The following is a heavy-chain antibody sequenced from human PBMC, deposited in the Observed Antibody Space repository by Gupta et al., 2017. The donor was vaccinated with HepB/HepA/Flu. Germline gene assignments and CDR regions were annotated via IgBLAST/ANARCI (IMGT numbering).Heavy chain of an antibody. J-gene: IGHJ4*02. CDR2: IIPIFGTA. D-gene: IGHD6-19*01. V-gene: IGHV1-69*01. CDR1: GGTFSRYA. Sequence: QVQLVQSGAEVKKPGSSVKVSCKASGGTFSRYAISWVRQAPGQGLEWMGGIIPIFGTANYAQKFQGRVTITADDSTSTAYMDLSSLRSEDTAVYYCARAPGPSLYSSGWYDYWGQGTLVTVSS. CDR3: ARAPGPSLYSSGWYDY.